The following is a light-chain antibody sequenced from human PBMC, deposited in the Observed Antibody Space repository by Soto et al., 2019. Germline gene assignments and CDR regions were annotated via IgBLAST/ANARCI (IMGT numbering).Light chain of an antibody. CDR1: SSDVGGYNL. Sequence: QSALTQPASVSGSPGQSITISCTGTSSDVGGYNLVSWYQQHPDKAPKLVIYEGSKRPSGVSSRFSGSKSGNTASLAISGLQSEDEADYYCAAWDDSLSGVVFGGGTKLTVL. CDR3: AAWDDSLSGVV. V-gene: IGLV2-14*02. CDR2: EGS. J-gene: IGLJ2*01.